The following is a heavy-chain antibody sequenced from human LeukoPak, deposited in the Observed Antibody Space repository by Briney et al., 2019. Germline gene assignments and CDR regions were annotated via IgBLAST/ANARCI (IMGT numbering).Heavy chain of an antibody. CDR1: GGSISSYY. CDR3: ARDARSDIVVVPAAAMGDYYYYYYMDV. V-gene: IGHV4-59*01. CDR2: IYYSGST. J-gene: IGHJ6*03. Sequence: PSETLSLTCTVSGGSISSYYWSWIRQPPGKGLEWIGYIYYSGSTNYNPSLKSRVTISVDTSKNQFSLKPSSVTAADTAVYYCARDARSDIVVVPAAAMGDYYYYYYMDVWGKGTTVTVSS. D-gene: IGHD2-2*01.